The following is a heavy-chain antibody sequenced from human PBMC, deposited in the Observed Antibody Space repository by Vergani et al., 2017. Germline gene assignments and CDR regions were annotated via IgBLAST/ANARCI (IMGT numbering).Heavy chain of an antibody. D-gene: IGHD6-6*01. CDR3: AGVARGIGARLAPRPFDY. CDR1: GGSFSGYY. J-gene: IGHJ4*02. Sequence: QVQLQQWGAGLLKPSETLSLTCAVYGGSFSGYYWSWIRQPPGKGLEWIGEINHSGSTNYNPSLKSRVTISVDTSKNQFSLKLSSVTAADTAVYYCAGVARGIGARLAPRPFDYWGQGTLVTVSS. V-gene: IGHV4-34*01. CDR2: INHSGST.